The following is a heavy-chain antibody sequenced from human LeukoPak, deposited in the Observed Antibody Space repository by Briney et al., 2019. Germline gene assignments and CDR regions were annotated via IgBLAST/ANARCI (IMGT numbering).Heavy chain of an antibody. J-gene: IGHJ5*01. Sequence: GGSLRLSCSASEFTFSGYTMNWVRQAPGKGLEWVSSISSSSGYIYYADSLKGRFTISRDNAKNSLHLQMNSLRAEDTAVYYCAINLDSWGQGALVTVSS. CDR1: EFTFSGYT. CDR3: AINLDS. V-gene: IGHV3-21*01. CDR2: ISSSSGYI.